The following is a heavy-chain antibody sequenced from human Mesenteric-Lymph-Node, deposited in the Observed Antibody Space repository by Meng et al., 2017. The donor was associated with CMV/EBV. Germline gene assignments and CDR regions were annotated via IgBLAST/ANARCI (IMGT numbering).Heavy chain of an antibody. V-gene: IGHV3-30*02. CDR1: GFYFNSYA. Sequence: GGSLRLSCVASGFYFNSYAMHWVRQAPGKGLEWVAFIRSDESNTYYSDSVKGRFTISRDNSKNTLYLQMNSLRAEDTAVYYCAKDPEWGVGAPGDYWGQGTLVTVSS. CDR2: IRSDESNT. CDR3: AKDPEWGVGAPGDY. J-gene: IGHJ4*02. D-gene: IGHD1-26*01.